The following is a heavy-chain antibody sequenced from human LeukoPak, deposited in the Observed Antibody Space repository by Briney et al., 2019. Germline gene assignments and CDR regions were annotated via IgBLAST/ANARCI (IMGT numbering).Heavy chain of an antibody. CDR2: IYYSGST. V-gene: IGHV4-39*01. J-gene: IGHJ4*02. CDR3: ARVLGVRGADY. D-gene: IGHD3-10*01. Sequence: PSETLSLTCTVSGGSISSSSYYWGWIRQPPGKGLEWIGSIYYSGSTYYNPSLKSRVTISVDTSKNQFSLKLSSVTAADTAVYYCARVLGVRGADYWGQGTLVTVSS. CDR1: GGSISSSSYY.